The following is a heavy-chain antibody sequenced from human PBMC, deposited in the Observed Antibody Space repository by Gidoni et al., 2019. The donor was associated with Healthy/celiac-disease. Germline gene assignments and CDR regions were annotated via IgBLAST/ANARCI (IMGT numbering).Heavy chain of an antibody. D-gene: IGHD3-22*01. J-gene: IGHJ4*02. Sequence: EVQLVESGGGLVQPGGSLRLSCAASGFTFSSYWMSWVRQAPGKGLEWVANIKQDGSEKYYVDSVKGRFTISRDNAKNSLYLQMNSLRAEDTAVYYCARDFYYYDSSGYYYVHYFDYWGQGTLVTVSS. CDR3: ARDFYYYDSSGYYYVHYFDY. V-gene: IGHV3-7*01. CDR1: GFTFSSYW. CDR2: IKQDGSEK.